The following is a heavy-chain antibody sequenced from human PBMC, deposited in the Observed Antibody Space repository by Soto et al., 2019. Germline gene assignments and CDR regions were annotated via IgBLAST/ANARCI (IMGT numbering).Heavy chain of an antibody. D-gene: IGHD2-21*01. J-gene: IGHJ4*02. V-gene: IGHV3-43*01. CDR3: AKERDCGGVCFYFDF. CDR2: IRGDGTDI. Sequence: EVQLVQSGGRVVPPGGSLRISCAASGFDFNRFTMHWVRQTPERGLEWVSYIRGDGTDIRYADSVRGRFTISRDNTKNSLYLQMYSLTTEDTALYYCAKERDCGGVCFYFDFWGQGALVIVSS. CDR1: GFDFNRFT.